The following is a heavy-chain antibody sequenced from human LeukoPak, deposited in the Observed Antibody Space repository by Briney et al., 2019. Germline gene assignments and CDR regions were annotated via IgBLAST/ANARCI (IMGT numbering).Heavy chain of an antibody. CDR3: AKGLRRRYYYDSSGPHDAFDI. J-gene: IGHJ3*02. Sequence: GGSLRLSCAASGFTFDDYAIHWVRQAPGKGLEWVSGISWNSGSIGYADSVKGRFTISRDNAKNSLYLQMNSLRAEDMALYYCAKGLRRRYYYDSSGPHDAFDIWGQGTMVTVSS. CDR2: ISWNSGSI. D-gene: IGHD3-22*01. CDR1: GFTFDDYA. V-gene: IGHV3-9*03.